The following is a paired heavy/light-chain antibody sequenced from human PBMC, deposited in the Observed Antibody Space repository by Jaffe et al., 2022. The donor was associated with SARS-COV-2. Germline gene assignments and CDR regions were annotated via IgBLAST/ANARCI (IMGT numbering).Heavy chain of an antibody. Sequence: QVQLVQSGSELKEPGASVKVSCKASGYIFSNFAMNWVRQAPGQGLEWMGWINTNTGNPTYAQGFTGRFVFSSDRSVSTAYLQISSLKAEDTAVYYCAREREGYWGQGTLVTVTS. D-gene: IGHD1-26*01. CDR1: GYIFSNFA. CDR2: INTNTGNP. V-gene: IGHV7-4-1*02. CDR3: AREREGY. J-gene: IGHJ4*02.
Light chain of an antibody. CDR1: TGAVTSGHY. J-gene: IGLJ3*02. CDR3: LLSYNGAWV. V-gene: IGLV7-46*01. Sequence: QAVVTQEPSLTVSPGGTVTLTCGSSTGAVTSGHYPYWFQQKPGQAPRTLIYDTSNRQSWTPARFSGSRLGGKAALTLSGAQPEDEAEYYCLLSYNGAWVFGGGTKLTVL. CDR2: DTS.